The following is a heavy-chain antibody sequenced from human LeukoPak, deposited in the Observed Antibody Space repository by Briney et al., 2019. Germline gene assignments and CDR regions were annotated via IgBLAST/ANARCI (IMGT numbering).Heavy chain of an antibody. J-gene: IGHJ4*02. CDR2: ISHDGSNK. CDR3: AKDRGGIIVVVPAALEFYFDY. CDR1: GFTFSSYG. V-gene: IGHV3-30*18. Sequence: GGSLRLSCAASGFTFSSYGMHWVRQAPGKGLEWVAVISHDGSNKYYADSVKGRFTISRDNSKNTLYLQMNSLRAEDTAVYYCAKDRGGIIVVVPAALEFYFDYWGQGTLVTVSP. D-gene: IGHD2-2*01.